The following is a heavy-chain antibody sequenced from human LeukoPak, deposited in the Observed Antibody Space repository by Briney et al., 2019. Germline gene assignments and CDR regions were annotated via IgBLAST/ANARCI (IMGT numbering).Heavy chain of an antibody. D-gene: IGHD4-23*01. CDR3: ARGRTMTTVVTPYFDYYMDV. CDR1: GYTFTGYY. J-gene: IGHJ6*03. Sequence: ASVKVSCKASGYTFTGYYMHWVRRAPGQGLEWMGWINPNSGGTNYAQKFQGRVTMTRDTSISTAYMELSRLRSDDTAVYYCARGRTMTTVVTPYFDYYMDVWGKGTTVTVSS. CDR2: INPNSGGT. V-gene: IGHV1-2*02.